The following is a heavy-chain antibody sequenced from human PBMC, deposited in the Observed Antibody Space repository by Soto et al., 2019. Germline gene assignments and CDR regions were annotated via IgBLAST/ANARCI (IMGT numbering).Heavy chain of an antibody. Sequence: QVQLVESGGGVVQPGRSLRLSCAASGFTFSSYGMHWVRQAPGKGLEWVAVISYDGSNKYYADSVKGRFTISRDNSKNTLYLQRNSLRAEDTAVYYCAKDHYTVTGNYWYFDLWGRGTLVTVSS. V-gene: IGHV3-30*18. J-gene: IGHJ2*01. CDR2: ISYDGSNK. CDR3: AKDHYTVTGNYWYFDL. CDR1: GFTFSSYG. D-gene: IGHD4-17*01.